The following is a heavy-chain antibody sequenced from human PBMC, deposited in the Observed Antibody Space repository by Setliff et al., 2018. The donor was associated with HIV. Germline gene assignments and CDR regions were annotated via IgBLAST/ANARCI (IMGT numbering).Heavy chain of an antibody. CDR2: INPKSGDT. CDR1: GYMFTDYY. V-gene: IGHV1-2*02. J-gene: IGHJ4*02. CDR3: ARSDHSSGYYYNFDY. Sequence: ASVKVSCKASGYMFTDYYIHWVRQAPGQGLEWMGWINPKSGDTKYGQSFQGRVTMTRDTSISTAYMNLSGLRSNDTAVYYCARSDHSSGYYYNFDYWGQGTLVTVSS. D-gene: IGHD3-22*01.